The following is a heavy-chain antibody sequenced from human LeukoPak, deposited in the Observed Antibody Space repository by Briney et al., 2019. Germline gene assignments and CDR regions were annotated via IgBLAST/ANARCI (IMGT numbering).Heavy chain of an antibody. CDR2: INHSGST. Sequence: PSETLSLTCAVYGGSFSGYYWSWIRQPPGKGLEWIGEINHSGSTNYNPSLKSRVTISVDTSKNQFSLKLSSVTAADTAVYYCAGAYAYGDYVRKIGGRLNFDYWGQGTLVTVSS. J-gene: IGHJ4*02. V-gene: IGHV4-34*01. D-gene: IGHD4-17*01. CDR1: GGSFSGYY. CDR3: AGAYAYGDYVRKIGGRLNFDY.